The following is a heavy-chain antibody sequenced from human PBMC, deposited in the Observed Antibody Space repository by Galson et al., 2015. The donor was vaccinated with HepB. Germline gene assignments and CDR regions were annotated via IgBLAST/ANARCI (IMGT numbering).Heavy chain of an antibody. CDR2: IYYSGST. D-gene: IGHD4-17*01. J-gene: IGHJ4*02. Sequence: TLSLTCTVSGGSISSGGYYWSWIRQHPGKGLEWIGYIYYSGSTYYNPSLKSRVTISVDTSKNQFSLKLSSVTAADTAVYYCARGTHDYGDYERDYWGQGTLVTVSS. CDR1: GGSISSGGYY. V-gene: IGHV4-31*03. CDR3: ARGTHDYGDYERDY.